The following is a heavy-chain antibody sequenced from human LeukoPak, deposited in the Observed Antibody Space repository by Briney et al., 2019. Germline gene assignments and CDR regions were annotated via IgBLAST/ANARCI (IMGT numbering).Heavy chain of an antibody. V-gene: IGHV3-49*03. J-gene: IGHJ4*02. CDR1: GFTFGDYA. CDR3: TRDRVTMIVVVLLDY. CDR2: IRSKAYGGTT. Sequence: GRSLRLSCTASGFTFGDYAMSWFRQAPGKGLEWVGFIRSKAYGGTTEYAASVKGRFTISRDDSKSIAYLQMNSLKTEDTAVYYCTRDRVTMIVVVLLDYWGQGTLVTVSS. D-gene: IGHD3-22*01.